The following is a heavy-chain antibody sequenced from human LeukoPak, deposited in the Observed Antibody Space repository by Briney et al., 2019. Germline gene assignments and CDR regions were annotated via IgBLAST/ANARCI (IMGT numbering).Heavy chain of an antibody. V-gene: IGHV3-30-3*01. CDR3: ARDRFSGTTIYYGMDV. CDR2: ISYDGSNK. D-gene: IGHD1-7*01. J-gene: IGHJ6*02. Sequence: PGRSQRLSCAASGFTFSSYAMHWVRQAPGKGLEWVAVISYDGSNKYYADSVKGRFTISRDNSKNTLYLQMNSLRAEDTAVYYCARDRFSGTTIYYGMDVWGQGTTVTVSS. CDR1: GFTFSSYA.